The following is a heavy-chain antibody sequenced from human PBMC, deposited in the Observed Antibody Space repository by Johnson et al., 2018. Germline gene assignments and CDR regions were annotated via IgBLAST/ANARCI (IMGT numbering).Heavy chain of an antibody. CDR2: INHSGTS. Sequence: QVQLQQWGAGLLKPSETLSLTCAVYGGPFSGFYWTWIRQPPGKGLEWIGEINHSGTSNYNPSLTSRVTISVDTSKNQFSLKLSSVTGADTAVYYCARGRGRRGADNTWAYYYMDVWGNGTTVTVSS. CDR1: GGPFSGFY. V-gene: IGHV4-34*01. CDR3: ARGRGRRGADNTWAYYYMDV. D-gene: IGHD2-15*01. J-gene: IGHJ6*03.